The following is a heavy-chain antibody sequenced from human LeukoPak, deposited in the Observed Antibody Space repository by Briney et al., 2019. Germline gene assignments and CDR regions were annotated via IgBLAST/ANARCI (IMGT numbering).Heavy chain of an antibody. V-gene: IGHV4-59*01. Sequence: SETLSLTCTVSGGSISSYYWSWIRQPPGKGLEWIGYIYYSGSTNYNPSLKSRVTISVDTSENQFSLRVSSVTAADTAVYYCARDLSRSYGDALDIWGQGTMVTVSS. D-gene: IGHD1-26*01. J-gene: IGHJ3*02. CDR2: IYYSGST. CDR1: GGSISSYY. CDR3: ARDLSRSYGDALDI.